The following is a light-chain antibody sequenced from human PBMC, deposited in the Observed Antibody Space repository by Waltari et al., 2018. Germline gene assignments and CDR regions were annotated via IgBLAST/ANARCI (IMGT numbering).Light chain of an antibody. CDR2: KND. J-gene: IGLJ3*02. CDR3: AVWDDDVNSWV. CDR1: NSNIGRNY. V-gene: IGLV1-47*01. Sequence: QSALTQPPSASGTPGQGVTISCSGSNSNIGRNYVYWYQQVSGAAPKLLILKNDQRPSGVPDLFSGTRSGASASLAISGLRSEDEADYYCAVWDDDVNSWVFGGGTKLTVL.